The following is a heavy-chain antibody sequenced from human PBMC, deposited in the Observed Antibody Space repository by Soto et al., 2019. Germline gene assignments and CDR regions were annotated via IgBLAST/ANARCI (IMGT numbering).Heavy chain of an antibody. Sequence: SETLSLTCAVYGGSFSGYYWSWIRQPPGKGLEWIGEINHSGSTNYNPSLKSRVTISVDTSKNQFSLKLSSVTAADTAVYYCARPGGKRYSSSFGFWLDPWGQGTLVTVSS. V-gene: IGHV4-34*01. CDR2: INHSGST. J-gene: IGHJ5*02. CDR1: GGSFSGYY. D-gene: IGHD6-6*01. CDR3: ARPGGKRYSSSFGFWLDP.